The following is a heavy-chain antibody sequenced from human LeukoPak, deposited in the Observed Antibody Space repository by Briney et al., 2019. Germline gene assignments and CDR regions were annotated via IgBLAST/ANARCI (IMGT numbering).Heavy chain of an antibody. CDR2: IYHSGST. Sequence: PSETLSLTCAVSGGSISSSNWWSWVRQPPGKGLEWIGEIYHSGSTNYNPSLKSRVTISVDKSKNQFSLKLSSVTAADTAVYYCARHLRQWLVRYFDYWGQGTLVTVSS. V-gene: IGHV4-4*02. D-gene: IGHD6-19*01. CDR1: GGSISSSNW. CDR3: ARHLRQWLVRYFDY. J-gene: IGHJ4*02.